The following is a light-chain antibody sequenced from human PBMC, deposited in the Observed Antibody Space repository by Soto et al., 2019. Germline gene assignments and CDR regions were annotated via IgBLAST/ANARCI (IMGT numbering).Light chain of an antibody. Sequence: QSALTQPASVSGSPGQSIAISCTGTSSDVGGYNYVSWYQHHPGKAPKLIIYDVTNRPSGVSNRFSGSKSGNTASLTISGLQDEDEADYYCSSYTSSSTYVFGTGTKLTVL. CDR3: SSYTSSSTYV. CDR2: DVT. CDR1: SSDVGGYNY. J-gene: IGLJ1*01. V-gene: IGLV2-14*03.